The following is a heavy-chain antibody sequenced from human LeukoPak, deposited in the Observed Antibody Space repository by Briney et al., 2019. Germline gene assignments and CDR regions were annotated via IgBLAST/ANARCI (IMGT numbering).Heavy chain of an antibody. Sequence: SETLSLTCAVYGGSFSGYYWSWIRQPPGKGLEWIGEINNSGSTNYNPSLKRRVTISVDTSKKQFSLKLSSVTAADTAVYYCASYYYDSSGLDYWGQGTLVTVSS. J-gene: IGHJ4*02. V-gene: IGHV4-34*01. CDR3: ASYYYDSSGLDY. D-gene: IGHD3-22*01. CDR2: INNSGST. CDR1: GGSFSGYY.